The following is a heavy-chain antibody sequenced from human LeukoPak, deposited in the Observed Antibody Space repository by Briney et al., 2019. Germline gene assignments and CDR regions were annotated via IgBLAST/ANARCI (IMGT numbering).Heavy chain of an antibody. D-gene: IGHD3-22*01. CDR3: ARDRVPSSGYYYKGIDY. Sequence: GGSLRLSCAASGFTFSSYGMHWVRQAPGKGLEWVAVIWYDGSNKYYADSVKGRFTISRDNSKNTLYLQMNSLRAEDTAVYYCARDRVPSSGYYYKGIDYWGQGTLVTVSS. CDR2: IWYDGSNK. J-gene: IGHJ4*02. CDR1: GFTFSSYG. V-gene: IGHV3-33*01.